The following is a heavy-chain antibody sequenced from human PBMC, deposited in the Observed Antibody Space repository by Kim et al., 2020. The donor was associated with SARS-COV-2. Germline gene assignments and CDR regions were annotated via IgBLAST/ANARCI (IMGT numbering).Heavy chain of an antibody. CDR3: ARGGRRYYDSSGYLDY. V-gene: IGHV4-30-2*01. J-gene: IGHJ4*02. D-gene: IGHD3-22*01. Sequence: SHKSRVTISVDRSTNQFSLKLSSVTAADTAVYYCARGGRRYYDSSGYLDYWGQGTLVTVSS.